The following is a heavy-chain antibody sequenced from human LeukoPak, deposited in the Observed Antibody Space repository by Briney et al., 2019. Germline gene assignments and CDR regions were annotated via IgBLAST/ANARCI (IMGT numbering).Heavy chain of an antibody. CDR3: ASKAKPTGYYYGMDV. D-gene: IGHD3-9*01. CDR2: IYYSGST. Sequence: SETLSLTCTVSGGSISSGGYYWSWIRQHPGKGLEWIGYIYYSGSTYYNPSLKSRVTISVDTSKNQFSLKLSSVTAADTAVYYCASKAKPTGYYYGMDVWGQGTTVTVSS. V-gene: IGHV4-31*03. J-gene: IGHJ6*02. CDR1: GGSISSGGYY.